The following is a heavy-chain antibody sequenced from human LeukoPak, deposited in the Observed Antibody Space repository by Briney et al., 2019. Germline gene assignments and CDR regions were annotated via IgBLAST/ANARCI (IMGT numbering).Heavy chain of an antibody. J-gene: IGHJ6*03. CDR1: GFTFSDYY. V-gene: IGHV3-11*04. CDR3: ARDARPVPAAMFSYYYYYMDV. CDR2: ISSSGSTI. Sequence: PGGSLRLSCAASGFTFSDYYMSWIRQAPGKGLEWVSYISSSGSTIYYADSVKGRFTISRDNAKNSLYLQMNSLRAEDTAVYYCARDARPVPAAMFSYYYYYMDVWGKGTTVTVSS. D-gene: IGHD2-2*01.